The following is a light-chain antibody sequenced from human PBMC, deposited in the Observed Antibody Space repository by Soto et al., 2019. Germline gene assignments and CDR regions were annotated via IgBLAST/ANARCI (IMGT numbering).Light chain of an antibody. J-gene: IGKJ2*01. V-gene: IGKV1-9*01. Sequence: IQLTQSPSSLSASVGDRVTITCRASQGISSNLAWYQQKPGKVPKLLISAASTLQSGVPSRLSGSGSGTDFTLTISSLQPEDFAVYYCQQYENWPPQYTFGQGTKLEFK. CDR3: QQYENWPPQYT. CDR2: AAS. CDR1: QGISSN.